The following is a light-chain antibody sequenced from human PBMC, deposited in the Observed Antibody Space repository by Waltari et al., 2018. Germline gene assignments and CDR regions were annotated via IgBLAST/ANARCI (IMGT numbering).Light chain of an antibody. Sequence: QSVLTQPPSVSAAPGQRVTISCSGSSSDIGNNDVSWYQQLPRTAPKLLIFDNATRPSGIPDRFSGSKSGTSATLGITGLQTGDEADYYCAIWDSRLTSYVFGTGTRVTVL. J-gene: IGLJ1*01. CDR1: SSDIGNND. CDR2: DNA. V-gene: IGLV1-51*01. CDR3: AIWDSRLTSYV.